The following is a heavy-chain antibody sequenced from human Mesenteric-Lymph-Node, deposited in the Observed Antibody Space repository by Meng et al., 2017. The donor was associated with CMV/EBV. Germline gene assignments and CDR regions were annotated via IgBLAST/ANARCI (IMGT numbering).Heavy chain of an antibody. D-gene: IGHD2-8*01. CDR3: AKSQMVYGNAGADFDL. CDR1: GFTFNSYA. V-gene: IGHV3-23*01. J-gene: IGHJ4*02. Sequence: SGFTFNSYAMNWVRQASGKGLEWVSGISGSGGNTYYVDSVKGRFTISRDNSKNTLHLHMKSLRAEDTAVYFCAKSQMVYGNAGADFDLWGQGTLVTVSS. CDR2: ISGSGGNT.